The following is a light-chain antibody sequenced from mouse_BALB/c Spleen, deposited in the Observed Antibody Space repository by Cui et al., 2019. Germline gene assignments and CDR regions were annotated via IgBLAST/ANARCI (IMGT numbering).Light chain of an antibody. Sequence: DIQMTQSPASLSVSVGEIVTITSRARGDIHNYLAGYQQKQGKSPQLLVFNAKTLASGVPSRFSGSGSGTQYSLKINGLQPENFGSYYCQHFWSTPFTFGSGTKLEIK. CDR2: NAK. CDR3: QHFWSTPFT. J-gene: IGKJ4*01. V-gene: IGKV12-41*01. CDR1: GDIHNY.